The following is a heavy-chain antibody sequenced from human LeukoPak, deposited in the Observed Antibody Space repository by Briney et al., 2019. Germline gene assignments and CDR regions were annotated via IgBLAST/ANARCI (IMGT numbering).Heavy chain of an antibody. CDR1: GYTFTSYG. V-gene: IGHV1-8*01. Sequence: GASVKVSCKASGYTFTSYGINWVRQATGQGLEWMGWINAYSGSTGYAQKFQGRVTMTTNTSISTAYMELSSLRSDDTAVYYCASSPAKQQLANKWLPPWPQGPLVPLSS. J-gene: IGHJ5*02. CDR2: INAYSGST. CDR3: ASSPAKQQLANKWLPP. D-gene: IGHD6-13*01.